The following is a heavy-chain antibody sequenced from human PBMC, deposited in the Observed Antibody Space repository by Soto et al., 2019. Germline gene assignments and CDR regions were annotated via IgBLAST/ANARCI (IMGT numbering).Heavy chain of an antibody. CDR1: GYTFTSYA. J-gene: IGHJ6*02. V-gene: IGHV1-3*05. CDR2: INAGNGNT. CDR3: ATDPSYYGMDV. Sequence: QVQLVQSGAEEKKPGASVKVSCKASGYTFTSYAMHWVRQAPGQRLEWMGWINAGNGNTKYSQRFQGRVTITRDTSASTAYMELSSLISAATAVYYCATDPSYYGMDVWGQGTTVPVSS.